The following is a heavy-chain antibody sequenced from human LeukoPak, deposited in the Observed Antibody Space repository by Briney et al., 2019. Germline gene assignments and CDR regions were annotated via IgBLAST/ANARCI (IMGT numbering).Heavy chain of an antibody. CDR3: ARSAPRITMIVVVINAFDI. D-gene: IGHD3-22*01. CDR1: GGSISSGDYY. CDR2: IYYSGST. J-gene: IGHJ3*02. V-gene: IGHV4-30-4*08. Sequence: SETLSLTCTVSGGSISSGDYYWSWIRQPPGKGLEWIGYIYYSGSTYYNPSLKSRVTISVDTSKNQFSLKLSSVTAADTAVYYCARSAPRITMIVVVINAFDIWGQGTMVTVSS.